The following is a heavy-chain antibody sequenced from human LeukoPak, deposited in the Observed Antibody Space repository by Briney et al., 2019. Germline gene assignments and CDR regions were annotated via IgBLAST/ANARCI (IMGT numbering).Heavy chain of an antibody. J-gene: IGHJ3*02. V-gene: IGHV1-2*02. CDR2: INPNSGGT. D-gene: IGHD4-17*01. CDR3: ARVDYGGAFDI. CDR1: GYTFTGYY. Sequence: ASVKVSCKASGYTFTGYYMHWVRQAPGQGLEWMGWINPNSGGTNYAQKCQGRVTMTRDTSISTAYMELSRLRSDDTAVYYCARVDYGGAFDIWGQGTMVTVSS.